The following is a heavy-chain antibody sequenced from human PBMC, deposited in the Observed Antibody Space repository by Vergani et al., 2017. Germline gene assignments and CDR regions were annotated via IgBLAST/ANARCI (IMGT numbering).Heavy chain of an antibody. CDR2: IYPGDADT. CDR1: GYRFTSYW. CDR3: ARIPGVPAGTDYYYYMDV. J-gene: IGHJ6*03. Sequence: EVQLVQSGAEVKKPGESLKISCKGSGYRFTSYWIGWVRQMPGKGLEWMGIIYPGDADTRYSPSFQGQVTISADKSISTAYLQWSSLKASDTAMYYCARIPGVPAGTDYYYYMDVWGKGTTVTVSS. V-gene: IGHV5-51*03. D-gene: IGHD2-2*01.